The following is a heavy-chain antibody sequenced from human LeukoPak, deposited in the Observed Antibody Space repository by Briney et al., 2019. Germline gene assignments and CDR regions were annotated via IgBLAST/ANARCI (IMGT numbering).Heavy chain of an antibody. J-gene: IGHJ6*02. CDR1: GGSFSGNY. V-gene: IGHV4-34*01. CDR2: INYSGHT. CDR3: AVLMRHFGMDV. Sequence: SETLSLTCALSGGSFSGNYWSWIRQAPGKGLEWIGEINYSGHTNYNPSHQSRVSLSIDTSKNQFALTLNSVTAADTAMYFCAVLMRHFGMDVWGQGTTVLVSS. D-gene: IGHD3-3*02.